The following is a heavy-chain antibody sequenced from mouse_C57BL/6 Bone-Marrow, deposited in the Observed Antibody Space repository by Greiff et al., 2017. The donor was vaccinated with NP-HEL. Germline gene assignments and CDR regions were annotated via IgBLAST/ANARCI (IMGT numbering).Heavy chain of an antibody. J-gene: IGHJ4*01. D-gene: IGHD2-4*01. CDR2: INYDGSST. V-gene: IGHV5-16*01. CDR3: AREGGLRRRTYAMDY. CDR1: GFTFSDYY. Sequence: DVKLVESEGGLVQPGSSMKLSCAASGFTFSDYYMAWVRQVPEKGLEWVATINYDGSSTYYLDSLKSRFIISRDNAKNTLYLQMSSLKSEDTATYYCAREGGLRRRTYAMDYWGQGTSVTVSS.